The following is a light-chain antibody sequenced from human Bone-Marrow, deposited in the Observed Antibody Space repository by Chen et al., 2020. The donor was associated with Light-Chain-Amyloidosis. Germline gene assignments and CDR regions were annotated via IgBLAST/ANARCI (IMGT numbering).Light chain of an antibody. V-gene: IGLV3-25*03. CDR1: DLPTKY. Sequence: SSELTHPPPVSVSPAQTARLTCSGDDLPTKYAYWYQQKPGQAPVLVIHRDTERPSGISERFSGSSSGTTATLTISGVQAEDEADYHCQSADSSGTYEVIFGGGTKLTVL. CDR2: RDT. J-gene: IGLJ2*01. CDR3: QSADSSGTYEVI.